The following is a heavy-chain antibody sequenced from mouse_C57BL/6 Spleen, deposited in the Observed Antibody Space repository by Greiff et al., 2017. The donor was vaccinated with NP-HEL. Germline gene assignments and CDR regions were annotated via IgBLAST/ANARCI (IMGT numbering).Heavy chain of an antibody. V-gene: IGHV1-82*01. D-gene: IGHD2-1*01. CDR2: IYPGDGAT. Sequence: QVQLQQSGPELVKPGASVKISCKASGYAFSSSWMNWVKQRPGKGLEWIGRIYPGDGATNYNGKFKGKATLTADKSSSTAYMQLSSLTSEDSAVYFCARERGIYYGNFDYWGQGTTLTVSS. CDR3: ARERGIYYGNFDY. CDR1: GYAFSSSW. J-gene: IGHJ2*01.